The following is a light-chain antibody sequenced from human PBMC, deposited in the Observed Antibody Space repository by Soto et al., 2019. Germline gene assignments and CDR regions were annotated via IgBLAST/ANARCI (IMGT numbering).Light chain of an antibody. Sequence: EIVMTQSPATLSVSPGERATLSCRASQSVSTNLAWYQQKPGQPPRLLIYGSSTRATGIPARFSGSGSGTEFTLTISSRQSDDCAIYYCQQYTNWPPWTFGQGTTVDIK. V-gene: IGKV3-15*01. CDR2: GSS. CDR1: QSVSTN. J-gene: IGKJ1*01. CDR3: QQYTNWPPWT.